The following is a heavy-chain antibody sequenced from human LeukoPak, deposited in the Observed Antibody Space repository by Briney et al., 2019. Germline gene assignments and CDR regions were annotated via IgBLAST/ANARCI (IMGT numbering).Heavy chain of an antibody. CDR2: ISGSSGSI. V-gene: IGHV3-48*01. Sequence: PGGSLRLSCAASGFSFSGYSVNWVRQAPGKGLEWVSYISGSSGSIYYADSVKGRFTISRDNAKNSLYLQMNRLRAEETAVYYCSRSPPPYYFLSGYSYYFDYWGQGTLVTVSS. CDR1: GFSFSGYS. CDR3: SRSPPPYYFLSGYSYYFDY. D-gene: IGHD3-3*01. J-gene: IGHJ4*02.